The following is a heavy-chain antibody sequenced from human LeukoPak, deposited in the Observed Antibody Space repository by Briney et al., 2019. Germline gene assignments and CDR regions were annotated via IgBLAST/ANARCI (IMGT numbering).Heavy chain of an antibody. CDR1: GGSISSGGCY. V-gene: IGHV4-30-2*01. Sequence: SETLSLTCTVSGGSISSGGCYWSWIRQPPGKGLEWIGYIYHNGSTYYNPSLKSRVTISVDRSKNQFSLKLSSATAADTAVYYCARDSGNAYYWGQGTLVTVSS. J-gene: IGHJ4*02. CDR2: IYHNGST. CDR3: ARDSGNAYY. D-gene: IGHD4-23*01.